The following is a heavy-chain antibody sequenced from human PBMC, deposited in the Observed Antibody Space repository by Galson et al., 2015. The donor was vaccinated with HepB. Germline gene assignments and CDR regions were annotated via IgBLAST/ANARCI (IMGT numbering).Heavy chain of an antibody. J-gene: IGHJ4*02. CDR1: GGSISSYY. V-gene: IGHV4-59*01. CDR3: ARGYYDFWSGYYLH. D-gene: IGHD3-3*01. CDR2: IYYSGST. Sequence: LSLTCTVSGGSISSYYWSWIRQPPGKGLEWIGYIYYSGSTNYNPSLKSRVTISVDTSKNQFSLKLSSVTAADTAVYYCARGYYDFWSGYYLHWGQGTLVTVSS.